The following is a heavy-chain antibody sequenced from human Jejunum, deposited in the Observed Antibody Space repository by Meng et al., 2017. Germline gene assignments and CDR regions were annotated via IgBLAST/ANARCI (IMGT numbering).Heavy chain of an antibody. CDR1: GGSITGTNW. J-gene: IGHJ4*02. D-gene: IGHD1-7*01. V-gene: IGHV4-4*02. CDR2: IYHSGTT. Sequence: QPQESGPGLVSASGTLSLTCAVSGGSITGTNWWTWVRQAPGKGLVWIGEIYHSGTTNYNPSLKSRVAISADKSKNQFSLNLYSLSAADTAVYYCATRTRDSFDYWGQGSLVTVSS. CDR3: ATRTRDSFDY.